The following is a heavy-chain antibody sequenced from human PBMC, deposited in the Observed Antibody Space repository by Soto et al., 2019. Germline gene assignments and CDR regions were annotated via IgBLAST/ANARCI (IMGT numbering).Heavy chain of an antibody. CDR1: GGSFSGYY. Sequence: PSETLSLTCAVYGGSFSGYYWSWIRQPPGKGLEWIGEINHSGSTNYNPSLKSRVTISVDTSKNQFSLKLSSVTAADTAVYYCARLHKMTTVTEVPLKIPYYFDYWGQGTLVTVSS. CDR2: INHSGST. CDR3: ARLHKMTTVTEVPLKIPYYFDY. V-gene: IGHV4-34*01. J-gene: IGHJ4*02. D-gene: IGHD4-17*01.